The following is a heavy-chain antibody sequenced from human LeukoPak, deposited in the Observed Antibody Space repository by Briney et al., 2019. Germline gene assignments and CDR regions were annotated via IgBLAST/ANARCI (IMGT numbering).Heavy chain of an antibody. CDR3: ARRCGGDWCAFDI. CDR2: IYYSGST. J-gene: IGHJ3*02. Sequence: PSETLSLTCTVSGGSISSYYWSWIRQPPGKGLEWIGYIYYSGSTNYNPSLKSRVTISVDTSKNQFSLKLSSVTAADTAVYYCARRCGGDWCAFDIWGQGTMVTVSS. D-gene: IGHD2-21*02. CDR1: GGSISSYY. V-gene: IGHV4-59*08.